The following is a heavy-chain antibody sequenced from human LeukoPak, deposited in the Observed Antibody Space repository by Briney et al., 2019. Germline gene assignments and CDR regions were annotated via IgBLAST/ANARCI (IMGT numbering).Heavy chain of an antibody. CDR3: ARRLNGYNVGGRDYFGMDV. CDR1: GGSFHNYY. D-gene: IGHD5-12*01. Sequence: SETLSLTCTASGGSFHNYYWSWIRQPPGKGLEWIGYMNTKYNPSLKSRVTISLNTSNNQFSLMLNSVTAADTAVYYCARRLNGYNVGGRDYFGMDVWGQGTTVTVS. V-gene: IGHV4-59*08. J-gene: IGHJ6*02. CDR2: MNT.